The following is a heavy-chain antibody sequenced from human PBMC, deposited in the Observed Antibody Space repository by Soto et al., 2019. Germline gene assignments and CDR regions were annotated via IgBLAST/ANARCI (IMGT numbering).Heavy chain of an antibody. J-gene: IGHJ4*02. D-gene: IGHD2-2*01. Sequence: SETLSLTCTFSGFSISSNIYHWGWIRQPPGKGLEWIGRIYNSGRTYYNASLKSRVSISIDTSKNQFSLKLTSVTAADTAVYYCARHPVYATGWQIDYWGQGALVTVSS. CDR2: IYNSGRT. CDR3: ARHPVYATGWQIDY. V-gene: IGHV4-39*01. CDR1: GFSISSNIYH.